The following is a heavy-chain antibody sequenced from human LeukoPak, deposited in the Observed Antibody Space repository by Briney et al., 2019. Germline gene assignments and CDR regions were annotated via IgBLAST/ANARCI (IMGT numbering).Heavy chain of an antibody. Sequence: SQTLSLTCTVSGGSISGDIYCWSWIRQPPGKGLEWIGYSFHTGSTYYNPSLKSRVTISVDTSKNQFSLKLSSVTAADTAVYYCAREILGDYSNYGWFDPWGQGILVTVSS. V-gene: IGHV4-30-2*01. CDR2: SFHTGST. CDR1: GGSISGDIYC. CDR3: AREILGDYSNYGWFDP. D-gene: IGHD4-11*01. J-gene: IGHJ5*02.